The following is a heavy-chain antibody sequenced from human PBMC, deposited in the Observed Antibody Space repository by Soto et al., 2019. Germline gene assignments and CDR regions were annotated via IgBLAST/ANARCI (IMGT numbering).Heavy chain of an antibody. CDR3: ARPAAGLMDV. CDR2: IDPSDSYT. Sequence: GESLKLSCKGSGYSFTSYWISWVRQMPGKGLERMGRIDPSDSYTNYSPSFQGHVTISADKSISTAYLQWSSLKASYTAMYYCARPAAGLMDVWGQGTTVTVSS. D-gene: IGHD2-15*01. V-gene: IGHV5-10-1*01. CDR1: GYSFTSYW. J-gene: IGHJ6*02.